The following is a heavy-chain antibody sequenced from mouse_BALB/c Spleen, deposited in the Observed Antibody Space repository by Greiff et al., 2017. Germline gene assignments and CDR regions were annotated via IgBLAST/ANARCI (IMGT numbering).Heavy chain of an antibody. CDR2: ISSGGSYT. V-gene: IGHV5-6-4*01. D-gene: IGHD1-2*01. Sequence: DVHLVESGGGLVKPGGSLKLSCAASGFTFSSYTMSWVRQTPEKRLEWVATISSGGSYTYYPDSVKGRFTISRDNAKNTLYLQMSSLKSEDTAMYYCTRDISHYYGSYYAMDYWGQGTSVTVSS. CDR1: GFTFSSYT. J-gene: IGHJ4*01. CDR3: TRDISHYYGSYYAMDY.